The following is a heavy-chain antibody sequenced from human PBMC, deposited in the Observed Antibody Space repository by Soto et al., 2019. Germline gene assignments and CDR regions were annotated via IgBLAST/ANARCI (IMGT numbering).Heavy chain of an antibody. D-gene: IGHD3-10*01. CDR1: GGSFSGYY. CDR2: INHSGST. CDR3: ARDEWYYYGSGSYYPYYYYGMDV. J-gene: IGHJ6*02. V-gene: IGHV4-34*01. Sequence: LSLTCAVYGGSFSGYYWSWIRQPPGKGLEWIGEINHSGSTNYNPSLKSRVTISVDTSKNQFSLKLSSVTAADTAVYYCARDEWYYYGSGSYYPYYYYGMDVWGQGTTVTVSS.